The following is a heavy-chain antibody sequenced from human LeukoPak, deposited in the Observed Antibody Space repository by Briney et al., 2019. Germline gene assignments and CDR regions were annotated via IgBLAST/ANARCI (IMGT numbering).Heavy chain of an antibody. J-gene: IGHJ4*02. D-gene: IGHD6-19*01. CDR3: ARRGGSGSGWLFDF. CDR2: INHGGNT. V-gene: IGHV4-34*01. Sequence: PSETLSLTCAVYGGSFSDYYWTWIRQSPGKGLEWIGEINHGGNTNYNPSLKSRITILVDTSKNQFSLKMNSVTAADTAIYYCARRGGSGSGWLFDFWGQGTLVTVSS. CDR1: GGSFSDYY.